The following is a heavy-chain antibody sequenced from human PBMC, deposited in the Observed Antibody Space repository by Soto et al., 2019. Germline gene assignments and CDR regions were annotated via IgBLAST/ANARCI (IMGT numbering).Heavy chain of an antibody. D-gene: IGHD3-10*01. CDR2: IYYSGST. J-gene: IGHJ5*02. CDR1: GGSISSYY. Sequence: SETLSLTCTVSGGSISSYYWSWIRQPPGKGLEWIGYIYYSGSTNYNPSLKSRVTISVDTSKNQFSLKLSSVTAADTAVYYCARRHYYGSGSVPDWFDPWGQGTLVTVSP. V-gene: IGHV4-59*01. CDR3: ARRHYYGSGSVPDWFDP.